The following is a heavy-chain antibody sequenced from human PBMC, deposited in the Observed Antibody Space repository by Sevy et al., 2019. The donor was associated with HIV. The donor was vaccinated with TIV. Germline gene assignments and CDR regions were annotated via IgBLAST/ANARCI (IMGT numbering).Heavy chain of an antibody. V-gene: IGHV3-30*03. CDR3: ARDLRPHLLYSDFWSGYSGMDV. Sequence: GGSLRLSCVASAFTFSTYGMHWVRQAPGKGLEWVSVISFDGRKKYYADSVKGRCTFSRNNSKNTRNLKMKSLRAEDTAVYYCARDLRPHLLYSDFWSGYSGMDVWGQGTTVTVSS. CDR1: AFTFSTYG. CDR2: ISFDGRKK. J-gene: IGHJ6*02. D-gene: IGHD3-3*01.